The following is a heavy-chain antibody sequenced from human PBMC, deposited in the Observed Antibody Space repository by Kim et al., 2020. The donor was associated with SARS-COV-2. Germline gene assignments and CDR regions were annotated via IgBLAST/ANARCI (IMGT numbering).Heavy chain of an antibody. CDR1: GFTFSSYW. CDR2: INSDGSST. D-gene: IGHD5-12*01. CDR3: ARANNGGWLQLNGFDY. V-gene: IGHV3-74*01. J-gene: IGHJ4*02. Sequence: GGSLRLSCAASGFTFSSYWMHWVRQAPGKGLVWVSRINSDGSSTSYADSVKGRFTISRDNAKNTLYLQMNSLRAEDTAVYYCARANNGGWLQLNGFDYWGQGTLVTVSS.